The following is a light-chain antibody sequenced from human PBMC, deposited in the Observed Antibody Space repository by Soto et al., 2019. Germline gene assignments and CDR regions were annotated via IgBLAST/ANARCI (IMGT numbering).Light chain of an antibody. CDR2: DAS. J-gene: IGKJ1*01. CDR3: QQYNEWPPWT. V-gene: IGKV3-15*01. Sequence: EIVMTQSPATLSVSPGERVTLSCRASQNVRSNLAWHQQKPGQAPRLLIYDASTRATGIPARFSGSGSGTEFTLTISSLQSEDFAVYYCQQYNEWPPWTFGQGTKVEIK. CDR1: QNVRSN.